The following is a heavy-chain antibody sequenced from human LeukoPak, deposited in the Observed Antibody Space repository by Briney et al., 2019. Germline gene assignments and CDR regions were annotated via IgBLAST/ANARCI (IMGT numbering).Heavy chain of an antibody. Sequence: GGSLRLSCVASGFNISDFYMTWVRQAPGKGLEWGSYISGPGSTTDYADSVKGRFTISRDNAKNSLFRQMNNLRTEDTAVEYCARDHEPVPFDMWGQGTVATVSS. D-gene: IGHD1-14*01. CDR3: ARDHEPVPFDM. J-gene: IGHJ3*02. CDR2: ISGPGSTT. CDR1: GFNISDFY. V-gene: IGHV3-11*01.